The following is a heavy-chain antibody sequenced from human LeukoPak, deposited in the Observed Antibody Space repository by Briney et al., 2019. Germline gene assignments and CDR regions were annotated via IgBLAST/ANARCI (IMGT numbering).Heavy chain of an antibody. V-gene: IGHV4-59*01. CDR3: ARYSAAAGRYYFDY. Sequence: PSETLSLTCTVSGGSLSNYFWPWIRQPPGKGLEWLGYIYYSGSTNYNPSLKSRVTISLDTSKNHFSLKLSSVTAADTAVYYCARYSAAAGRYYFDYWGQGTLVTVSS. J-gene: IGHJ4*02. D-gene: IGHD6-13*01. CDR2: IYYSGST. CDR1: GGSLSNYF.